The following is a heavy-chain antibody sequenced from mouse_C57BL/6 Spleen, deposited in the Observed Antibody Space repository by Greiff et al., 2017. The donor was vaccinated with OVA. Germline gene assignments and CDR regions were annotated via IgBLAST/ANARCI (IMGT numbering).Heavy chain of an antibody. CDR1: GYSITSGYY. CDR3: ARDLYDGYYIAY. J-gene: IGHJ3*01. V-gene: IGHV3-6*01. Sequence: EESGPGLVKPSQSLSLTCSVTGYSITSGYYWNWIRQFPGNKLEWMGYISYDGSNNYNPSLKNRISITRDTSKNQFFLKLNSVTTEDTATYYCARDLYDGYYIAYWGQGTLVTVSA. D-gene: IGHD2-3*01. CDR2: ISYDGSN.